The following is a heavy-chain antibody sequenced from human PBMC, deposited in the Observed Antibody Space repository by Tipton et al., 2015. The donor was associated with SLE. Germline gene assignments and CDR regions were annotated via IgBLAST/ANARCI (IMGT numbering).Heavy chain of an antibody. Sequence: SLRLSCAASGFTFSSYWMSWVRQAPGKGLEWVANIKQDGSEKYYVDSVKGRFTISRDNAKNSLYLQMNSLRAEDTAVYYCARREDIVVVPAAMPDYYYYYGMDVWGQGTTVTVSS. CDR1: GFTFSSYW. J-gene: IGHJ6*02. D-gene: IGHD2-2*01. V-gene: IGHV3-7*01. CDR3: ARREDIVVVPAAMPDYYYYYGMDV. CDR2: IKQDGSEK.